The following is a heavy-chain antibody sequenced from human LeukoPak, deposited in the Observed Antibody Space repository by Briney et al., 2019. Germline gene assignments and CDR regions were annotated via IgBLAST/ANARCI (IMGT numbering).Heavy chain of an antibody. CDR3: AASPLGYCSSTSCLFDY. D-gene: IGHD2-2*01. CDR2: IYPGDSDT. CDR1: GYNFTLYS. Sequence: GESLKISCQGSGYNFTLYSNGWVRQMPGKGLEWMGIIYPGDSDTRYSPSFQGQVTISADKSISTAYLQWSSLKASDTAMYYCAASPLGYCSSTSCLFDYWGQGTLVTVSS. J-gene: IGHJ4*02. V-gene: IGHV5-51*01.